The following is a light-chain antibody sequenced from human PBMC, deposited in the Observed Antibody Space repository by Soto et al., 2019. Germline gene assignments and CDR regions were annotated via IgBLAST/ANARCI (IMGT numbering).Light chain of an antibody. CDR3: PHHRNLPLT. CDR2: DTS. CDR1: QSVLTSG. Sequence: EIVLTKSPGTLSLSPGERATLSCRASQSVLTSGLAWFQQKPGQAPRLLIYDTSRRATGTPNWFSGSGSGTLFPLTVSGLEPEDCAGDYCPHHRNLPLTFGQAPEVEIK. V-gene: IGKV3-20*01. J-gene: IGKJ1*01.